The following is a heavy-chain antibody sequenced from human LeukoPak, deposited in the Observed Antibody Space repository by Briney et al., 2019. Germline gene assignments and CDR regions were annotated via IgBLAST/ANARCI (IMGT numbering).Heavy chain of an antibody. D-gene: IGHD3-16*02. CDR3: ARVRYDYVWGSYRMGYYYYYMDV. J-gene: IGHJ6*03. V-gene: IGHV3-23*01. CDR2: ISGSGGST. CDR1: GFTFSSYG. Sequence: HTGGSLRLSCAASGFTFSSYGMSWVRQAPGKGLEWVSAISGSGGSTYYADSVKGRFTISRDNSKNTLYLQMNSLRAEDTAVYYCARVRYDYVWGSYRMGYYYYYMDVWGKGTTVTISS.